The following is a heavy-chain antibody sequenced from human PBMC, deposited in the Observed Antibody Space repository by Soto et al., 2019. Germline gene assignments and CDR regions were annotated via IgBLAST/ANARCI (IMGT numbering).Heavy chain of an antibody. D-gene: IGHD6-13*01. CDR2: IDWDDDK. Sequence: SGPTLVNPTQPLTLTCTFSGFSLSTSGMCVSWIRQPPGKALEWLALIDWDDDKYYSTSLKTRLTISKDTSKNQVVLTMTNMDPVDTATYYCARIPSAAGRLYYYYGMDVWGQGTTVTVSS. J-gene: IGHJ6*02. V-gene: IGHV2-70*01. CDR3: ARIPSAAGRLYYYYGMDV. CDR1: GFSLSTSGMC.